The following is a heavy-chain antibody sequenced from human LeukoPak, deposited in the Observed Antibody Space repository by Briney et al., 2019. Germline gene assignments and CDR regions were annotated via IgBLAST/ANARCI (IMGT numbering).Heavy chain of an antibody. J-gene: IGHJ5*02. V-gene: IGHV1-24*01. CDR3: ATENSSGYQNWFDP. CDR1: GYTLTELS. Sequence: ASVTVSCKVSGYTLTELSMHWVRQAPGKGQEWMGGFDPEDGETIYAQKFQGRVTMTEDTSTDTAYMELSSLRSEDTAVYYCATENSSGYQNWFDPWGQGTLVTVSS. D-gene: IGHD3-22*01. CDR2: FDPEDGET.